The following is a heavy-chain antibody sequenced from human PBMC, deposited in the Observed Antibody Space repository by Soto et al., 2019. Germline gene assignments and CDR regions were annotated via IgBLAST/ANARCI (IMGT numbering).Heavy chain of an antibody. V-gene: IGHV3-33*01. CDR1: GFTFSSSG. D-gene: IGHD6-13*01. J-gene: IGHJ4*02. CDR2: IWYDGSNK. CDR3: ARDFRAAAGPMYYFDY. Sequence: ESGGGVVQPGRSLRLSCAASGFTFSSSGMHWVRQAPGKGLEWVAVIWYDGSNKYYADSVKGRFTISRDNSKNTLYLQMNSLRAEDTAVYYCARDFRAAAGPMYYFDYWGQGTLDTVSS.